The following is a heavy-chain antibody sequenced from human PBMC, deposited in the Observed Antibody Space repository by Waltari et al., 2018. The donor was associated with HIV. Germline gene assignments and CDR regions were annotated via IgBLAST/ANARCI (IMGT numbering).Heavy chain of an antibody. CDR3: ARDADHWEQHYFDV. D-gene: IGHD7-27*01. CDR1: GFTFGTYS. CDR2: RGSGGSVV. J-gene: IGHJ4*02. V-gene: IGHV3-48*01. Sequence: VQLGESGGGWVQPGGSLGLSCAASGFTFGTYSMNWVRQAPGRGLEWVSYRGSGGSVVYYADSGKGRFTISRDNAKNSLYLEMNSLTVDDKALYFCARDADHWEQHYFDVWGQGTPVTVSP.